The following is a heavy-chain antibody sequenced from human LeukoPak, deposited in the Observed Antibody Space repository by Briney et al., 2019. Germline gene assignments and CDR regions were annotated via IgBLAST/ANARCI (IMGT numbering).Heavy chain of an antibody. CDR1: GFTFSDYG. CDR2: IRNDGSNE. D-gene: IGHD2-15*01. J-gene: IGHJ5*02. Sequence: GGSLRLSCAASGFTFSDYGMHWVRQAPGKGLEWVAFIRNDGSNEYYPDSVKGRFTISRDNSRNMLYLQMNSLRPEDTAVYYCAKEGSASHNWFDPWGQGTLVTVSS. CDR3: AKEGSASHNWFDP. V-gene: IGHV3-30*02.